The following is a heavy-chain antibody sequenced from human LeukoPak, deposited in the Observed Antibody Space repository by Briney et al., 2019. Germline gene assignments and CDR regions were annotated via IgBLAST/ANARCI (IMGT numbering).Heavy chain of an antibody. D-gene: IGHD3-22*01. V-gene: IGHV3-20*04. CDR2: INWNGGST. Sequence: GGSLRLSCAASGFTFDDYGMSWVRQAPGKGLEWVSGINWNGGSTGYADSVKGRFTVSRDNAKNSLYLQMNSLRAEDTAVYYCARIRPHYYDSSDYPLYYFEYWGQGTLVTVSS. CDR1: GFTFDDYG. J-gene: IGHJ4*02. CDR3: ARIRPHYYDSSDYPLYYFEY.